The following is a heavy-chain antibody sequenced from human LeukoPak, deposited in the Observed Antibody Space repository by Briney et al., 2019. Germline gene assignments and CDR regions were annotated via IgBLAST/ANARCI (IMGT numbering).Heavy chain of an antibody. J-gene: IGHJ6*02. CDR1: GFTFSSYS. CDR3: ARELDYYDSSGYYYRLVYYGMDV. CDR2: IGTSTSYI. V-gene: IGHV3-21*01. D-gene: IGHD3-22*01. Sequence: GGSLRLSCAASGFTFSSYSMTWVRQAPGKGLEWVSSIGTSTSYIYYADSLKGRFTISRDNAKNSLYLQMNDLRAEDTAVYYCARELDYYDSSGYYYRLVYYGMDVWGQGTTVTVSS.